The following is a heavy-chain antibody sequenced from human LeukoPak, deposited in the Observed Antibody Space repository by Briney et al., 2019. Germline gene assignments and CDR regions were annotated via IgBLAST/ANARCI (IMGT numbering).Heavy chain of an antibody. V-gene: IGHV1-3*01. D-gene: IGHD5-18*01. Sequence: ASVKVSCKASGGTFSSYAISWVRQAPGQGLEWMGWINAGNGNTKYSQKFQGRVTITRDTSASTAYMELSSLRSEDTAVYYCARRLGGYVDYWGQGTLVTVSS. CDR2: INAGNGNT. CDR3: ARRLGGYVDY. CDR1: GGTFSSYA. J-gene: IGHJ4*02.